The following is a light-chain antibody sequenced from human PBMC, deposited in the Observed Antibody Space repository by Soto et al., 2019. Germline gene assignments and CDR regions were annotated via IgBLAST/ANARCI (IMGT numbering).Light chain of an antibody. CDR2: FGS. V-gene: IGKV2-28*01. CDR3: MQALQSLT. CDR1: QSLIYNNTYNY. J-gene: IGKJ5*01. Sequence: EIVMTKSPLTLPVTPGAAGSISCRSSQSLIYNNTYNYLDWYVQKPGHSPQLLIYFGSNRAPGVPDRFSGSGSGTDFTLKINRVEAEDVGTYYCMQALQSLTFGQGTRLEIK.